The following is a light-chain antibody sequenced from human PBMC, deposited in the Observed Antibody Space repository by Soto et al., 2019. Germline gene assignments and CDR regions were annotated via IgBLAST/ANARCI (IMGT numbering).Light chain of an antibody. J-gene: IGLJ2*01. CDR2: EVS. V-gene: IGLV2-14*01. Sequence: QSALTQPASVSGSPGQSITISCTGSSSDVGTYKYVSWYQQHPGKAPKLRIYEVSNQPSGVSSRFSGSKSGNTASLTISGLQAGDEADYYCSSYTISSTVLFGGGTKVTVL. CDR3: SSYTISSTVL. CDR1: SSDVGTYKY.